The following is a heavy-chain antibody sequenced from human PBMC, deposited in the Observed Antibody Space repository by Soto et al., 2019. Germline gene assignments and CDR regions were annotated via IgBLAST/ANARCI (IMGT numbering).Heavy chain of an antibody. CDR2: IDYDGSNK. V-gene: IGHV3-33*01. D-gene: IGHD3-3*02. CDR1: GFSFSSYG. Sequence: QVQLVESGGGVVQPGRSLRLSCAASGFSFSSYGMHWVRQAPGKGLEWVAVIDYDGSNKYYVDSVKGRFTISRDNSKKTLDRQKNSLRAEDTAIYYCALLAYHAGFAHWGQGTLVTVSS. CDR3: ALLAYHAGFAH. J-gene: IGHJ4*02.